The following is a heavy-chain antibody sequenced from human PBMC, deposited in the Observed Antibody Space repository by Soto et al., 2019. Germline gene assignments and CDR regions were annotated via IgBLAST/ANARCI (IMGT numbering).Heavy chain of an antibody. CDR3: AREVQVHTPAFVY. V-gene: IGHV1-69*19. J-gene: IGHJ4*02. D-gene: IGHD3-10*01. CDR2: ISPMFGAA. Sequence: QVQLVQSGAEMKKPGSSVKVSCQSSGGTFNTYAMNWVRQAPGQGPEWMGDISPMFGAANYAPTFKGRVTITADESTGTSYMQSSSLTSEDTALYFCAREVQVHTPAFVYWGQGTLVTVSS. CDR1: GGTFNTYA.